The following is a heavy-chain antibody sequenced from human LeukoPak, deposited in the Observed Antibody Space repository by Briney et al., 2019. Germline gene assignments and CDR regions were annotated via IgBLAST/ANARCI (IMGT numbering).Heavy chain of an antibody. J-gene: IGHJ4*02. V-gene: IGHV3-23*01. CDR2: IGGSGSGGST. D-gene: IGHD3-22*01. CDR3: AKAITMIVVVSSFDY. Sequence: GGSLRLSCAASGFTFSSFAMTWVRQAPGKGLEWVSAIGGSGSGGSTYYADSVKGRFTISRDNSKNTLYLQMNSLRAEDTAVYYCAKAITMIVVVSSFDYWGQGTLVTASS. CDR1: GFTFSSFA.